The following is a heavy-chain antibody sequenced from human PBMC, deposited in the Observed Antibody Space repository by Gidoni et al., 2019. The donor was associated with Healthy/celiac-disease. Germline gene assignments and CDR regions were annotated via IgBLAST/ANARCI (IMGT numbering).Heavy chain of an antibody. CDR1: GYTFTSYY. CDR3: AREPRDIVVVDRWGYYYGMDV. CDR2: INPSGGST. Sequence: QVQLVQSGAEVKKPGASVKVSCKASGYTFTSYYMHWVRQAPGQGLEWMGIINPSGGSTSYAQKFQGRVTMTRDTSTSTVYMELSSLRSEDTAVYYCAREPRDIVVVDRWGYYYGMDVWGQGTTVTVSS. D-gene: IGHD2-15*01. J-gene: IGHJ6*02. V-gene: IGHV1-46*01.